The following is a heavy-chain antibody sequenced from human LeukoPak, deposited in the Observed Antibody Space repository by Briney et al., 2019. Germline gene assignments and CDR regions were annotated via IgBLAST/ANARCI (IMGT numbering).Heavy chain of an antibody. J-gene: IGHJ4*02. V-gene: IGHV3-7*03. CDR3: AKAWTHSGWYHYFDY. D-gene: IGHD6-19*01. CDR2: IKQDGSEK. Sequence: GGSLRLSCAASGFTFSSYWMSWVRQAPGKGLEWVANIKQDGSEKYYVDSVKGRFTISRDNSKNTLYLQMNSLRAEDTAVYYCAKAWTHSGWYHYFDYWGQGTLVTVSS. CDR1: GFTFSSYW.